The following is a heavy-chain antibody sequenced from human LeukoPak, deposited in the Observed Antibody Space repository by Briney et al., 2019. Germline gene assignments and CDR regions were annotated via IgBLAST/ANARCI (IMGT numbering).Heavy chain of an antibody. V-gene: IGHV4-39*07. D-gene: IGHD3-22*01. CDR2: IYYSGST. CDR3: ARGDSSGYYYVAYFDY. Sequence: PSETLSLTCTVSGGSISSSSYYWGWIRQPPGKGGEWIGSIYYSGSTYYNPSLKSRVTISVDTSKNQFSLKLSSVTAADTAVYYCARGDSSGYYYVAYFDYWGQGTLVTVSS. J-gene: IGHJ4*02. CDR1: GGSISSSSYY.